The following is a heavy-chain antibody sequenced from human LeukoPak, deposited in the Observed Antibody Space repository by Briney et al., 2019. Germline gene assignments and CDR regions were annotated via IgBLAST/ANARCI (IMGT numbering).Heavy chain of an antibody. J-gene: IGHJ3*02. CDR1: GGSFSGYY. CDR2: INHSGST. CDR3: ARAITLGAFDI. D-gene: IGHD3-16*01. V-gene: IGHV4-34*01. Sequence: PSETLSLTCAVYGGSFSGYYWSWIRQPPGKGLEWIGEINHSGSTNYNPSLKSRVTISVDTSKNQFSLKLSSVTAADTAVYYCARAITLGAFDIWGQGTMVTVSS.